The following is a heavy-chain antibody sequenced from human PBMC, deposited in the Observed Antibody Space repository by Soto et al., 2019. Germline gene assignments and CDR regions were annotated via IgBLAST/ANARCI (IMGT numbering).Heavy chain of an antibody. Sequence: EVQLVESGGGLVQSGGSLRLSCAASGFTFSNYNMNWVRQAPGQGLEWVSYISSSGSAIYYADSVKGRFSISRDNADRSLYLQMNSLSDEDTAVYYCARDERRCYVVGWGPIFGYLGQGTLVTVSS. CDR3: ARDERRCYVVGWGPIFGY. D-gene: IGHD2-15*01. CDR1: GFTFSNYN. J-gene: IGHJ4*02. V-gene: IGHV3-48*02. CDR2: ISSSGSAI.